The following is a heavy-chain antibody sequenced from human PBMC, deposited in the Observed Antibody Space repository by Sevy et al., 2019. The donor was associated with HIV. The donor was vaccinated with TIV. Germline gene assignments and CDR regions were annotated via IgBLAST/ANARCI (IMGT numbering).Heavy chain of an antibody. J-gene: IGHJ4*02. CDR1: GFTFSSYW. D-gene: IGHD3-3*01. Sequence: GGSLRLSCAASGFTFSSYWMHWVRQTPGKGLVWVSRINPDGSGTSYADSVKGRFTIYRDNAKNTLYLNLNNVGAEDTAVYYCTRDTFGQKDYWGQGTLVTVSS. V-gene: IGHV3-74*01. CDR2: INPDGSGT. CDR3: TRDTFGQKDY.